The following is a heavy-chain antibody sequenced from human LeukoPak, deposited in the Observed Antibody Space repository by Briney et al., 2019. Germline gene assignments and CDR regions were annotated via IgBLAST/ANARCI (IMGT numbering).Heavy chain of an antibody. CDR1: GGSIISYY. J-gene: IGHJ5*02. CDR3: ARANGDYGNWFDP. V-gene: IGHV4-59*01. Sequence: TSETLSLTCTVSGGSIISYYWSWIRQPPGKGLEWIGYISYSGTTNYNPSLKSRLTISVDTSKNQFSLKLSSVTAADTAVYYCARANGDYGNWFDPWGQGTLVTVSS. CDR2: ISYSGTT. D-gene: IGHD4-17*01.